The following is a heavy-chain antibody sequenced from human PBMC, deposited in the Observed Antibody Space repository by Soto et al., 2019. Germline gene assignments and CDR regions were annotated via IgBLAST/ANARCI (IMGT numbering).Heavy chain of an antibody. D-gene: IGHD3-3*01. J-gene: IGHJ5*02. Sequence: SETLSLTCTVSGGSISSYYWSWIRQPPGKGLEWIGYIYYSGSTNYNPSLKSRVTISVDTSKNQFSLKLSSVTAADTAVYYCERDGTYYDFWSGYYIGNWFDPWCQGTLVTVSS. CDR3: ERDGTYYDFWSGYYIGNWFDP. V-gene: IGHV4-59*01. CDR2: IYYSGST. CDR1: GGSISSYY.